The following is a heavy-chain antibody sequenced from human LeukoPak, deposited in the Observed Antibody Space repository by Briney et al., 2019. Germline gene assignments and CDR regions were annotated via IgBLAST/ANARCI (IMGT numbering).Heavy chain of an antibody. CDR1: GGSISSSNW. CDR3: ARDYDVLSGNYVDY. Sequence: PSGTLSLTCTVSGGSISSSNWWSWVRQPPGKGLEWIGEIYHSGSTNYNPSLKSRVTISVDKSKNQFSLNLTSVTAADTAVYYCARDYDVLSGNYVDYWGQGTLVTVFS. CDR2: IYHSGST. J-gene: IGHJ4*02. D-gene: IGHD3-3*01. V-gene: IGHV4-4*02.